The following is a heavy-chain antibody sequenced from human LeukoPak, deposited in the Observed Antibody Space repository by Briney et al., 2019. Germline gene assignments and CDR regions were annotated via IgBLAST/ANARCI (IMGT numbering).Heavy chain of an antibody. CDR3: ARYFCPGDNCLHFDY. CDR1: GDSVTTYY. Sequence: SETQSLTCTVSGDSVTTYYWGWIRQPPGKGLEWIGYIHYSGRTNSNPSLESRVTISVDMSKNQFSLKMSSVTAADTAMYYCARYFCPGDNCLHFDYWGQGTLVTVSS. V-gene: IGHV4-59*02. J-gene: IGHJ4*02. D-gene: IGHD3/OR15-3a*01. CDR2: IHYSGRT.